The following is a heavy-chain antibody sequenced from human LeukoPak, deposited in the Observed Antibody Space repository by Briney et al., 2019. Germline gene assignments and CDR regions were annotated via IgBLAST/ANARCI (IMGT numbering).Heavy chain of an antibody. CDR3: ARLADCSSSSCRSFDY. CDR1: GYPFTGYY. J-gene: IGHJ4*02. Sequence: EDSVTVSCKASGYPFTGYYLHWVRQAPGQGLEWMGWIKTNSGFTNYTQKFQGRVTMTRDTSISTAYMELSRLRSDDTAVYYCARLADCSSSSCRSFDYWGQGTLVTVSS. V-gene: IGHV1-2*02. CDR2: IKTNSGFT. D-gene: IGHD2-2*01.